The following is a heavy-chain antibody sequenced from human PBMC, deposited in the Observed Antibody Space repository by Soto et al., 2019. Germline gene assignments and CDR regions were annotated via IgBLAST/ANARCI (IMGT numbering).Heavy chain of an antibody. V-gene: IGHV3-7*03. Sequence: GGSLRLSCAASGFSFSAYYMTWVRQAPGKGLEWVASIKSDGSEQYYVDSVKGRFTISRDNAKNSLYLQMNSLRAGDTGLYYCSRENWFQDYWGQGTLVTVSS. J-gene: IGHJ4*02. CDR1: GFSFSAYY. CDR2: IKSDGSEQ. D-gene: IGHD3-10*01. CDR3: SRENWFQDY.